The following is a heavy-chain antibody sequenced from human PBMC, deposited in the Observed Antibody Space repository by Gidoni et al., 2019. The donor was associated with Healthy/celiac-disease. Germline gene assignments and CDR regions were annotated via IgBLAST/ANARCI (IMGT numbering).Heavy chain of an antibody. J-gene: IGHJ6*03. D-gene: IGHD6-6*01. CDR3: ARGGGIGYSSSSGYYYDMDV. CDR2: RTHNGGNT. CDR1: GDTSSSYD. Sequence: QVQLVQSGAEGMTTGASVEVSCKASGDTSSSYDINRVRQATGQGLEWMGWRTHNGGNTYYAQKFKGRVTMTRNTSISTAYMELSSLRSEDTAVYYCARGGGIGYSSSSGYYYDMDVWGKGTTVTVSS. V-gene: IGHV1-8*01.